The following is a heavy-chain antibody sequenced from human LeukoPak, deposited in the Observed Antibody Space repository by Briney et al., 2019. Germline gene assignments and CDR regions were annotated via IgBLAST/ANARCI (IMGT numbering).Heavy chain of an antibody. J-gene: IGHJ3*02. CDR2: IYTSGST. D-gene: IGHD3-22*01. CDR1: GGSISSGSYY. Sequence: SETLFLTCTVSGGSISSGSYYWSWIRQPAGKGLEWIGRIYTSGSTNYNPSLKSRVTISVDTSKNQFSLKLSSVTAADTAVYYCARALYYYDFAFDIWGQGTMVTVSS. CDR3: ARALYYYDFAFDI. V-gene: IGHV4-61*02.